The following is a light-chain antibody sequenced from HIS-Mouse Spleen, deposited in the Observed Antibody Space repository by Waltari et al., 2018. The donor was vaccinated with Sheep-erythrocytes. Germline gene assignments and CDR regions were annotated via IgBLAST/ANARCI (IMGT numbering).Light chain of an antibody. J-gene: IGLJ2*01. CDR3: SSYTSSSTGV. Sequence: QSALTQPASVSGSPGQSITISCTGTSRDVGGYNYVSWYQQPPGKAPKLMIYEVSNRPSGVSNRFSGSKSGNTASLTISGLQAEDEADYYCSSYTSSSTGVFGGGTKLTVL. CDR2: EVS. V-gene: IGLV2-14*01. CDR1: SRDVGGYNY.